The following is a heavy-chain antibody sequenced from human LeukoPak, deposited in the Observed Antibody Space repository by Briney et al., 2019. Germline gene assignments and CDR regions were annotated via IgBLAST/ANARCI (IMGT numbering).Heavy chain of an antibody. D-gene: IGHD4/OR15-4a*01. J-gene: IGHJ6*02. CDR3: ARDSCSYGAYCYGMDV. V-gene: IGHV4-59*01. Sequence: TSETLSLTCTVSGGSISSYYWSWIRQPPGKGLEWIGYIYYSGSTNYNPSLKSRVTISIDTSKNQISLKLSSVTAADTAVYHCARDSCSYGAYCYGMDVWGQGTTVTVSS. CDR2: IYYSGST. CDR1: GGSISSYY.